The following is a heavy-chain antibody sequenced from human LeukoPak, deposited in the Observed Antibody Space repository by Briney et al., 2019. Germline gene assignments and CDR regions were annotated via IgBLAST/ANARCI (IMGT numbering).Heavy chain of an antibody. CDR2: INPNSGGT. J-gene: IGHJ5*02. D-gene: IGHD2-2*01. CDR3: AREGEIVVPAAMLSMFDP. V-gene: IGHV1-2*02. Sequence: ASVKVSCKASGYTFTGYYMHWVRQAPGQGLEWMGWINPNSGGTNYAQKFQGRVTMTRDTSISTAYMELSRLRSDDTAVYYCAREGEIVVPAAMLSMFDPWGQGTLVTVSS. CDR1: GYTFTGYY.